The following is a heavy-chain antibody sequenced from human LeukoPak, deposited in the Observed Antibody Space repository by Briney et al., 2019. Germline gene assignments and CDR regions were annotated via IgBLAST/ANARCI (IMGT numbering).Heavy chain of an antibody. Sequence: GESLMISGKVSGYSFTTYWIGWVLQMPGKGLESMVIIYPRDSDTRYSPSFQGQVTISADKSINTAYLQWSSLKASDTAIYYCARLSSRGYEISWWFDPWGQGTLVTVSS. V-gene: IGHV5-51*01. D-gene: IGHD5-12*01. CDR2: IYPRDSDT. CDR1: GYSFTTYW. CDR3: ARLSSRGYEISWWFDP. J-gene: IGHJ5*02.